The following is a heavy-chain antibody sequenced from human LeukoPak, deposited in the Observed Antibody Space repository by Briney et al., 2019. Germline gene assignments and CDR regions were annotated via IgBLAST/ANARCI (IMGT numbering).Heavy chain of an antibody. CDR2: ISYDGSNK. CDR1: GFTFSSYG. J-gene: IGHJ1*01. V-gene: IGHV3-30*18. Sequence: HPGRSLRLSCAASGFTFSSYGMHWVRQAPGKGLEWVAVISYDGSNKYYADSVKGRFTISRDNSKNTLYLQMNSLRAEDTAVYYCAKDIGDDFWSGGYFQRWGQGTLVTVSS. D-gene: IGHD3-3*01. CDR3: AKDIGDDFWSGGYFQR.